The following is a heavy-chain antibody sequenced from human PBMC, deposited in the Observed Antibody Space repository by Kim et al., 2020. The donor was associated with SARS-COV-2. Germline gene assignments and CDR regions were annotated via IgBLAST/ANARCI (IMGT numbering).Heavy chain of an antibody. Sequence: YAESVKGRFTISIDNSKNTLYLQMTSLRAEDTAVYYCAKWDMSSSSCLDYWGKGTLVTVSS. CDR3: AKWDMSSSSCLDY. J-gene: IGHJ4*02. V-gene: IGHV3-23*01. D-gene: IGHD6-13*01.